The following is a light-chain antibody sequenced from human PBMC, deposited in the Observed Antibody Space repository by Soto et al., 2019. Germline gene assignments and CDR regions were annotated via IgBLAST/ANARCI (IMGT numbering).Light chain of an antibody. CDR2: LNSDGSH. CDR3: QTGGTGILV. V-gene: IGLV4-69*01. J-gene: IGLJ3*02. Sequence: QSVLTQSPSASASLGASVKLTCTLSSGHSSYAIAWHQQQPEKGPRYLMKLNSDGSHGKGDGIPDRFSGSSSGAERYLTISSLQSEDEADYYCQTGGTGILVFGGGTKLTVL. CDR1: SGHSSYA.